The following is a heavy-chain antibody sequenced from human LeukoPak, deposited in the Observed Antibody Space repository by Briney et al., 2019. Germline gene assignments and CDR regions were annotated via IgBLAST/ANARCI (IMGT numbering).Heavy chain of an antibody. Sequence: ASVTVSCKASGYTFTSYDINWVRQATGQGLEWMGWMNPNSCNTGYAQKLQGRVTMTRNNSISTAYMELSSLRSEDTAVYYCARGRSVRGSPRGIDYWGQGTLVTVSS. V-gene: IGHV1-8*01. CDR3: ARGRSVRGSPRGIDY. D-gene: IGHD3-16*01. J-gene: IGHJ4*02. CDR2: MNPNSCNT. CDR1: GYTFTSYD.